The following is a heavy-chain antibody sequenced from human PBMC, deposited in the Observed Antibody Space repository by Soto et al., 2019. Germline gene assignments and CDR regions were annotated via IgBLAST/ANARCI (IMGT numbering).Heavy chain of an antibody. J-gene: IGHJ4*02. V-gene: IGHV2-5*02. Sequence: QITLRESGPTLVKPTQTLTLTCTFSGFSLGTSGEGVGWIRQPPRKALEWLATLYWDGDKRYSPSLRSRLTPPKDTSESQVVLTMTNMDAADTATYFCAHRKRTITVATYFDYWGLGSLVTVSS. CDR1: GFSLGTSGEG. CDR3: AHRKRTITVATYFDY. CDR2: LYWDGDK. D-gene: IGHD1-7*01.